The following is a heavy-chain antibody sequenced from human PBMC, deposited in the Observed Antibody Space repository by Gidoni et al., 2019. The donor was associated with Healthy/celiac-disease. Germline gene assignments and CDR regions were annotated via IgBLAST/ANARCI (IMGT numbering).Heavy chain of an antibody. Sequence: QVQLQESGPGLVKPSETLSLTCTVSGGPISSYYWRWIRQPAGKGLEWIGRIYTSGSTNYNPSLKSRVTMSVDTSKNQFSLKLSSVTAADTAVYYCARESSGVATIFPLWYFDLWGRGTLVTVSS. V-gene: IGHV4-4*07. CDR3: ARESSGVATIFPLWYFDL. CDR1: GGPISSYY. D-gene: IGHD5-12*01. CDR2: IYTSGST. J-gene: IGHJ2*01.